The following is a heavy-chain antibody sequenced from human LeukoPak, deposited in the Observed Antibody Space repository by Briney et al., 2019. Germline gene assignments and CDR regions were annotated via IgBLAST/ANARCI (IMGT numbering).Heavy chain of an antibody. Sequence: PSETLSLTCAVYGGSFSGCYWSWIRQPPGKGLEWIGYIYYSGSTNYNPSLKSRVTISVDTSKNQFSLKLSSVTAADTAVYYCARSIPYFDYWGQGTLVTVSS. CDR2: IYYSGST. J-gene: IGHJ4*02. D-gene: IGHD2/OR15-2a*01. V-gene: IGHV4-59*01. CDR1: GGSFSGCY. CDR3: ARSIPYFDY.